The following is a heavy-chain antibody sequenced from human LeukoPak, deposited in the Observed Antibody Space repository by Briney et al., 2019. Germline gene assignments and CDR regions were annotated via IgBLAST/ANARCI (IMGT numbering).Heavy chain of an antibody. CDR3: ARGIAAAATPWA. CDR1: GGSFSGYY. J-gene: IGHJ5*02. V-gene: IGHV4-34*01. D-gene: IGHD6-13*01. Sequence: PSETLSLTCAVYGGSFSGYYWSWIRQPPGKGLEWIGEINHSGSTNYNPSLKSRVTISVDTSKNQFSLKLSSVTAADTAVYYCARGIAAAATPWAWGQGTLVTVSS. CDR2: INHSGST.